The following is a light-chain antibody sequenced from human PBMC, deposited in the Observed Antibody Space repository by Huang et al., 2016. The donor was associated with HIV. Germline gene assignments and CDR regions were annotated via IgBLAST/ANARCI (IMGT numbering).Light chain of an antibody. Sequence: MTQSPGTLSVSPGERATLSCRASQSVRRKVAWYQQRPGQAPRLLMYDASTRATGIPARFNGSGSGTEFTLTISSLQSEDFAVYYCQQYSDWPPWTFGQGTKVEIK. CDR3: QQYSDWPPWT. CDR2: DAS. J-gene: IGKJ1*01. V-gene: IGKV3-15*01. CDR1: QSVRRK.